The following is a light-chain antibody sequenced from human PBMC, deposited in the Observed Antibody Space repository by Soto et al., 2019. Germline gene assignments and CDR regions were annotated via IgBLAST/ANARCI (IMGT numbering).Light chain of an antibody. CDR1: QSVSSSY. V-gene: IGKV3-20*01. J-gene: IGKJ1*01. Sequence: EIVLTQSPGTLSLSPGERATLSCRASQSVSSSYLAWYQQKPGQAPRLLIYGASSRATGTPDRLSGSGSGTGFTLAVSRLGPDDFAVYYCQQYGSSPWTFGQGTKVEVK. CDR2: GAS. CDR3: QQYGSSPWT.